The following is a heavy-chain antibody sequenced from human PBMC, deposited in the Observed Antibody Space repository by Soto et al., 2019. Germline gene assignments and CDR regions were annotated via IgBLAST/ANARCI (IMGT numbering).Heavy chain of an antibody. J-gene: IGHJ6*02. CDR2: IWNDGGKK. Sequence: GGSLRLSCAASGFTFRNFGMHWVRQAPGKGLEWVAIIWNDGGKKYYADSVKGRFTISRDNSKNTLYLEMNSLRAEDTAVYYCARRSDTYSYYGLDVWGQGTTVTVSS. CDR1: GFTFRNFG. D-gene: IGHD1-26*01. CDR3: ARRSDTYSYYGLDV. V-gene: IGHV3-33*01.